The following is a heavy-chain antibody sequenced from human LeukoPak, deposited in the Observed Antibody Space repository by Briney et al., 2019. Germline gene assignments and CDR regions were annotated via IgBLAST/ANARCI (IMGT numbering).Heavy chain of an antibody. J-gene: IGHJ3*02. CDR1: GGSISSYY. V-gene: IGHV4-59*08. D-gene: IGHD5-18*01. Sequence: SEALSLTCTVSGGSISSYYWSWIRQPPGKGLEWIGYIYYSGSTNYNPSLKSRVTISVDTSKNQFSLKLSSVTAADTAVYYCARHNTALDAFDIRGQGTMVTVSS. CDR2: IYYSGST. CDR3: ARHNTALDAFDI.